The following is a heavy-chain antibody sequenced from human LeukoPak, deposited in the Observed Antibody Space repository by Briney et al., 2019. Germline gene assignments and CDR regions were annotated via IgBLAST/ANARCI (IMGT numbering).Heavy chain of an antibody. V-gene: IGHV4-59*08. Sequence: SETLSLTCTVSGGSISSYYWSWVRQPPGRGLEWVGYIYYSGSTNYNPSLKSRVTMSVDTSKNQFSLKLNSVTAADTAVYYCARFYGGYYYYYMDVWGKGATVTVSS. CDR2: IYYSGST. CDR3: ARFYGGYYYYYMDV. CDR1: GGSISSYY. J-gene: IGHJ6*03. D-gene: IGHD4-17*01.